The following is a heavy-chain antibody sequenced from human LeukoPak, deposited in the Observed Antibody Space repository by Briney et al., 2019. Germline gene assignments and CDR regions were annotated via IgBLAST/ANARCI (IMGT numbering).Heavy chain of an antibody. D-gene: IGHD2-2*01. CDR2: IIPIFGTA. J-gene: IGHJ5*02. CDR1: GGTFNSYA. Sequence: SVKVSCKASGGTFNSYAISWVRQAPGQGLEWMGGIIPIFGTANYAQKFQGRVTITADESTSTAYMGLSSLRSEDTAVYYCATLVVPAAMWGETITYNWFDPWGQGTLVTVSS. V-gene: IGHV1-69*13. CDR3: ATLVVPAAMWGETITYNWFDP.